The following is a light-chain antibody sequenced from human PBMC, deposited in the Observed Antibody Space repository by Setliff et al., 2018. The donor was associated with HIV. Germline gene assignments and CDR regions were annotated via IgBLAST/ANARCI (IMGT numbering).Light chain of an antibody. CDR1: SSDVGSYNH. Sequence: QSALTQPASVSGSPGQSITISCTGTSSDVGSYNHVSWYQQHPGKAPRLMIYEGRERPSGVSDRFSGSKSGNTASLTISGLQAEDDGDYYSCSYADSTFYILGTGTKVTVL. CDR2: EGR. V-gene: IGLV2-23*01. J-gene: IGLJ1*01. CDR3: CSYADSTFYI.